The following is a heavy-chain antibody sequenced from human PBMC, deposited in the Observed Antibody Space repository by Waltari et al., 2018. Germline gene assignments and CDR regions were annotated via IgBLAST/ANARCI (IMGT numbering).Heavy chain of an antibody. J-gene: IGHJ4*02. V-gene: IGHV3-23*01. CDR3: AKDMTRYGSSSDFDH. D-gene: IGHD6-6*01. CDR1: GFTFMNYA. Sequence: EVQLLESGGGLVQPGGSLTLSCAASGFTFMNYAMSWVRQGAGKGMEWGSGINDNGESTYYADFVKGRITSSRDNSKNTLYLRMHSLRAEDTALYYCAKDMTRYGSSSDFDHWGQGTLVTVSS. CDR2: INDNGEST.